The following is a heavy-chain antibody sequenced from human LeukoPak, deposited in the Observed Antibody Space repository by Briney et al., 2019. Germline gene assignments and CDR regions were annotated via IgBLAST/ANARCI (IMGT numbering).Heavy chain of an antibody. D-gene: IGHD5-12*01. J-gene: IGHJ3*02. V-gene: IGHV3-30-3*01. CDR3: ARAVVRGYSGYDLGWAEDAFDI. CDR1: GFTFSSYA. Sequence: PGGSLRLSCAASGFTFSSYAMHWVRQAPGKGLEWVAVISYDGSNKYYADSVKGRFTISRDNSKNTLYLQMNSLRAEDTAVYYCARAVVRGYSGYDLGWAEDAFDIWGQGTMVTVSS. CDR2: ISYDGSNK.